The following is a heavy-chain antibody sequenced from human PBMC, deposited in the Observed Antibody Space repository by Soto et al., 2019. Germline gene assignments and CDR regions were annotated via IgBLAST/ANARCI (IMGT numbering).Heavy chain of an antibody. D-gene: IGHD6-19*01. CDR3: AKDRGGWLVRGYFQH. CDR2: ISWNSGSI. CDR1: GFTFDDYA. Sequence: EVQLVESGGGLVQPGRSLRLSCAASGFTFDDYAMHWVRQAPGKGLEWVSGISWNSGSIGYADSVKGRFTISRDNAKNSLYLQMNSLRAEATALYYCAKDRGGWLVRGYFQHWGQGTLVTVSS. V-gene: IGHV3-9*01. J-gene: IGHJ1*01.